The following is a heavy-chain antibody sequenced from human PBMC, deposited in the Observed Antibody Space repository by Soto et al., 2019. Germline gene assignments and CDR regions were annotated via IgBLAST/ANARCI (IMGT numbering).Heavy chain of an antibody. V-gene: IGHV4-59*08. CDR1: GGSISRYY. CDR3: ARRWGSSCDY. Sequence: QVQLQESGPGLVKPSETLSLTCTVSGGSISRYYWSWIRQPPGQGLEWIGYIYYSGSTNYNPSLKSRVTISVDTSTNQFSLKLSSVTAADTAVYYCARRWGSSCDYWGQGTLVTVSS. D-gene: IGHD6-13*01. J-gene: IGHJ4*02. CDR2: IYYSGST.